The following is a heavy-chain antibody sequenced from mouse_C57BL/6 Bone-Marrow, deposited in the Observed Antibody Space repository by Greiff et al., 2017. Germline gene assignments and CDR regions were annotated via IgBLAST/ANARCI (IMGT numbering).Heavy chain of an antibody. CDR2: IWRGGST. CDR3: ARRGTGLDD. CDR1: GFSLTSYG. D-gene: IGHD3-3*01. V-gene: IGHV2-2*01. Sequence: VQLQESGPGLVQPSQSLSITCTVSGFSLTSYGVHWVRQSPGKGLEWLGVIWRGGSTDYNAAFISRLSISKDNSNSQVFFKKNSMQADDTAIYYCARRGTGLDDWGQGTTLTVSS. J-gene: IGHJ2*01.